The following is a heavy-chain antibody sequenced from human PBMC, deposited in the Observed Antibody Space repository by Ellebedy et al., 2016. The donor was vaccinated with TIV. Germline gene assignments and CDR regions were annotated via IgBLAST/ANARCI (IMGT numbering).Heavy chain of an antibody. CDR1: GFTFSRHW. Sequence: GESLKISCAASGFTFSRHWMSWVGQAPGTALEWVAKRHQDARETSYLDFAKGRFTISRDNTENSLYLQMNSLSAEDTAIYYCARDSIAVAGTNWYFARWGRGTLVTVSS. CDR2: RHQDARET. CDR3: ARDSIAVAGTNWYFAR. D-gene: IGHD6-19*01. J-gene: IGHJ2*01. V-gene: IGHV3-7*01.